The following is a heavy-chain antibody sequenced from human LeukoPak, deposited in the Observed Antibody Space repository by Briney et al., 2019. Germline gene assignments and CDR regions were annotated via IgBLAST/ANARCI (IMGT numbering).Heavy chain of an antibody. J-gene: IGHJ4*02. CDR3: ARGRRYYDSSGPAAYYFDY. CDR2: IYYSGST. Sequence: SETLSLTCTVSGGSISSSSYYWGWIRQPPGKGLEWIGSIYYSGSTYYNPSLKSRVTISVDTSKNQFSLKLSSVTAADTAVYYCARGRRYYDSSGPAAYYFDYWGQGTLVTVSS. CDR1: GGSISSSSYY. V-gene: IGHV4-39*01. D-gene: IGHD3-22*01.